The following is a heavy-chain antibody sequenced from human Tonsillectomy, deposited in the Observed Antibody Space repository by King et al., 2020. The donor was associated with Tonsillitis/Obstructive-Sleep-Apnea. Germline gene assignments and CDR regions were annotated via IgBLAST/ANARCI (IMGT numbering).Heavy chain of an antibody. Sequence: DVQLVESGGGLVQPGGSLKLSCAASGFTFSGSAMHWVRQASGNGLEWLGRFRSKAHSYATAYAASGNGRFTISRDDSKNTAYLQMNSLKTEDTAVYYCTRPPYGGNSNGYWGQGTLVTVSS. D-gene: IGHD4-23*01. CDR3: TRPPYGGNSNGY. J-gene: IGHJ4*02. CDR2: FRSKAHSYAT. CDR1: GFTFSGSA. V-gene: IGHV3-73*02.